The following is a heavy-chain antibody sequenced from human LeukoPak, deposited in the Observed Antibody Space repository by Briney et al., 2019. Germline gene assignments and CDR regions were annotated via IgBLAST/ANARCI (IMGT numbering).Heavy chain of an antibody. V-gene: IGHV3-30*03. CDR3: AERGHFSSSWYHYFDY. D-gene: IGHD6-13*01. CDR2: ISSDGNGI. Sequence: GGSLRLSCAASGFTFSIYGMHWVRQAPGKGLEWVAAISSDGNGIFYADSIRGRFTISRDNSRNTVSLQMNSLRAEDTAIYYCAERGHFSSSWYHYFDYWGQGTLVTVSS. J-gene: IGHJ4*02. CDR1: GFTFSIYG.